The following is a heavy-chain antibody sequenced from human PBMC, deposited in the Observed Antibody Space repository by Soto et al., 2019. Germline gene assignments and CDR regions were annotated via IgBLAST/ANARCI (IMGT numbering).Heavy chain of an antibody. CDR1: GYTFTSYG. CDR3: ARDLPRQGDHNTGY. Sequence: ASVKVSCKASGYTFTSYGISWVRQAPGQGLEWMGWISAYNGNTNYAQKLQGRVTMTTDTSTSTAYMELRSLRSDDTAVYYCARDLPRQGDHNTGYWGQGTLVTVSS. D-gene: IGHD2-21*02. V-gene: IGHV1-18*01. CDR2: ISAYNGNT. J-gene: IGHJ4*02.